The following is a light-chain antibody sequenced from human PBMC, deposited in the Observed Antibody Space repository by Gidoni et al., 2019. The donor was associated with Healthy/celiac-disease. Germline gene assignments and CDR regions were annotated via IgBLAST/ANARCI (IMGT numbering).Light chain of an antibody. Sequence: DIQMTQSPSSLSSSVGDRVTISCRASQSISIYLKWYQQKPGQAPKLLIYAASSLQSGVASRCSGSGSGTDFTLTSSSLQPEDFANYYCQQSYSTPPTFGQGTKVEIK. CDR2: AAS. CDR1: QSISIY. J-gene: IGKJ1*01. CDR3: QQSYSTPPT. V-gene: IGKV1-39*01.